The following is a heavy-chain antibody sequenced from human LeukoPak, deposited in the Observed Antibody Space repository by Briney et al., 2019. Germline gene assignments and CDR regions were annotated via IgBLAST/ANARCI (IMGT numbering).Heavy chain of an antibody. CDR2: ISGSGGST. V-gene: IGHV3-23*01. CDR1: GFTFSSYA. Sequence: GGSLRLSCAPSGFTFSSYATSWVRQAPGKGLEWVSAISGSGGSTYYADSVRGRFTISRDNSKNTLYLQMNSLRAEDTAVYYCAKDSARLARGEFDPWGQGTLVTVSS. CDR3: AKDSARLARGEFDP. J-gene: IGHJ5*02. D-gene: IGHD3-10*01.